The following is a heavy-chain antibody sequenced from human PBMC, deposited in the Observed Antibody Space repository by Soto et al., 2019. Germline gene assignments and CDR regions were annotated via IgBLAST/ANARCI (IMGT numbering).Heavy chain of an antibody. CDR2: ISYDGSNK. D-gene: IGHD2-15*01. CDR3: AKDRDIVVVVAALQH. V-gene: IGHV3-30*18. Sequence: QVQLVESGGGVVQPGRSLRLSCAASGFTFSSYGMHWVRQAPGKGLEWVAVISYDGSNKYYADSVKGRFTISRDNSKNPLSLQMNSLRAEDTAVYYCAKDRDIVVVVAALQHWGQGTLVTVSS. CDR1: GFTFSSYG. J-gene: IGHJ1*01.